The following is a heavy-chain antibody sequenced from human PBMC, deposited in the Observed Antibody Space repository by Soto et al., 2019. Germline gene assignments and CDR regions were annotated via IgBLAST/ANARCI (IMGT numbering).Heavy chain of an antibody. CDR2: ISSNGSTI. J-gene: IGHJ4*02. D-gene: IGHD2-15*01. CDR1: GFTFSNYS. Sequence: EVQLVESGGGLVQPGGSLRLSCAASGFTFSNYSMNWVRQAPGKGLEWVSYISSNGSTIYYADSVKGRFTISRDNAKNSRYRQMNSLRAEDAAVYYCEREVRGGTVDYWGQGTLVTVSS. CDR3: EREVRGGTVDY. V-gene: IGHV3-48*01.